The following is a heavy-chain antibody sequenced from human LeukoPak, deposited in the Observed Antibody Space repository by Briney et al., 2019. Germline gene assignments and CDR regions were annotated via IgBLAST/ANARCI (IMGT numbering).Heavy chain of an antibody. J-gene: IGHJ3*02. V-gene: IGHV4-38-2*02. D-gene: IGHD3-3*01. CDR1: GGSISSGYY. CDR2: IYHSGST. CDR3: ASYESGGDGFDI. Sequence: SQTLSLTRTVSGGSISSGYYWGWIRQPPGKGLEWIGSIYHSGSTYYNPSLKSRVTISVDTSKNQFSLKLTSVTAADTAVYYCASYESGGDGFDIWGQGTMVTVSS.